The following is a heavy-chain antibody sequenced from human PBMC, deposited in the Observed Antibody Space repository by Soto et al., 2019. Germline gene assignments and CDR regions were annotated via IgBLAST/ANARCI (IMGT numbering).Heavy chain of an antibody. Sequence: EVQLLESGGGLVQPGGSLRLSCAASGFTVSNYAMSWVRQAPGKGLEWVSAISGSGSTYSADSVKGRFTISRDSSKNTVYLEMNSLRAEDTAVYYCAKALRFTFTTGYYMDVWGRGTTVTVSS. D-gene: IGHD3-16*01. V-gene: IGHV3-23*01. CDR1: GFTVSNYA. CDR2: ISGSGST. CDR3: AKALRFTFTTGYYMDV. J-gene: IGHJ6*03.